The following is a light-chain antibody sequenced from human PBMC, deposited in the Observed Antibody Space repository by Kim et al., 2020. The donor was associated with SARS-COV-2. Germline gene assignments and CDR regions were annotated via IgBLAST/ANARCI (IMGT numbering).Light chain of an antibody. CDR3: QQYSSYPIT. CDR1: EGIINW. CDR2: EAS. V-gene: IGKV1-5*03. Sequence: ASVGDKVTITCRASEGIINWLAWYQQKPGKGPKSLIYEASTLESGVPSRFSGSGSGTEFTLTINSLQPDDFATYYCQQYSSYPITFGQGTRLEIK. J-gene: IGKJ5*01.